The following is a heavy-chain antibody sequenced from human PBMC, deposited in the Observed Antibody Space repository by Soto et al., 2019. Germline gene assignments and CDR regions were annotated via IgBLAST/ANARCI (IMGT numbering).Heavy chain of an antibody. Sequence: PSETLSLTCTVSGGSISSSSYYWGWIRQPPGKGLEWIGSIYYSGSTYYNPSLKSRVTISVDTSKNQFSLKLSSVTAADTAVYYCAKHPMAPYYFDYWGQGTLVTVSS. J-gene: IGHJ4*02. V-gene: IGHV4-39*01. CDR2: IYYSGST. CDR1: GGSISSSSYY. CDR3: AKHPMAPYYFDY. D-gene: IGHD3-10*01.